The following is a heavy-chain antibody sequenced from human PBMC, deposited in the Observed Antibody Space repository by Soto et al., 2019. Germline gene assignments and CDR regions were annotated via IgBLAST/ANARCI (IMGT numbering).Heavy chain of an antibody. J-gene: IGHJ3*02. CDR2: IYYSGST. Sequence: SETLSLTCTVSGGSISSGDYYWSWIRQPPGKGLEWIGCIYYSGSTYYNPSLKSRVTISVDTSKNQFSLKLSSVTAADTAVYYCAREYVSGYYYGSFEAFDIWGQGTMVTVSS. D-gene: IGHD3-22*01. CDR1: GGSISSGDYY. CDR3: AREYVSGYYYGSFEAFDI. V-gene: IGHV4-30-4*01.